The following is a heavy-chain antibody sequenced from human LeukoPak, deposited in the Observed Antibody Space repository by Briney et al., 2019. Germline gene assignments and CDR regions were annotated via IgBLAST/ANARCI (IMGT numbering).Heavy chain of an antibody. Sequence: ASVKVSCKASGYTFTDYYMHWVRQAAGQGLEWMGWINPSSGGTNYAQKFQGRVTITADKSTSTAYMELSSLRSEDTAVYYCASGRLRGGGFGGDHDVDYWGQGTLVTVSS. V-gene: IGHV1-2*02. CDR1: GYTFTDYY. CDR3: ASGRLRGGGFGGDHDVDY. J-gene: IGHJ4*02. CDR2: INPSSGGT. D-gene: IGHD2-21*02.